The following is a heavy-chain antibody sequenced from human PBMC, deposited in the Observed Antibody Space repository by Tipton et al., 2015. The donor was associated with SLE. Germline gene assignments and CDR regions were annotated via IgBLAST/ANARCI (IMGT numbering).Heavy chain of an antibody. CDR2: FHHKGSS. D-gene: IGHD3-22*01. J-gene: IGHJ4*02. Sequence: TLSLTCSVTRYSISSGYYWGWIRQPPGRGLEWIGSFHHKGSSYYSPSLGSRVTISGDTSRNQFSLTLSSVTAADTAVYYCARDEYRYDATGYHQLGHFDFWGQGTQVTVSS. V-gene: IGHV4-38-2*02. CDR3: ARDEYRYDATGYHQLGHFDF. CDR1: RYSISSGYY.